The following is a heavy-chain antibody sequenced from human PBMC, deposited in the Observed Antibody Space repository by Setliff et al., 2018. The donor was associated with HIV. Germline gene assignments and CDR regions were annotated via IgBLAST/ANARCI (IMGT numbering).Heavy chain of an antibody. D-gene: IGHD2-21*02. CDR2: IVPILGIA. Sequence: ASVKVSCKASGGTFSSYAISWVRQAPGQGLEWMGGIVPILGIANYAQKFQGRVTITADKSTSTAYMELSSLRSEDTAVYYCARDGYCGGDCYQQSYFDYWGQGTLVTVS. V-gene: IGHV1-69*10. J-gene: IGHJ4*02. CDR1: GGTFSSYA. CDR3: ARDGYCGGDCYQQSYFDY.